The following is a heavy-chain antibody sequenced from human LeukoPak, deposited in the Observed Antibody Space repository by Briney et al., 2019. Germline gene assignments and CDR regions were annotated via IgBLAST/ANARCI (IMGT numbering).Heavy chain of an antibody. CDR1: GFTFSSYG. V-gene: IGHV3-30*03. J-gene: IGHJ4*02. Sequence: GGSLRLSCAASGFTFSSYGMHWVRQAPGKGLEWVAVISYDGSNKYYADSVKGRFTISRDNAKNSLYLQMNSLRAEDTAVYYCARDRGDWNYVRYFDYWGQGTLVTVSS. CDR2: ISYDGSNK. CDR3: ARDRGDWNYVRYFDY. D-gene: IGHD1-7*01.